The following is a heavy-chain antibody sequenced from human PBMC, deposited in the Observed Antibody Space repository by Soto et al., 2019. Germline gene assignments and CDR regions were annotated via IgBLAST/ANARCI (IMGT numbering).Heavy chain of an antibody. CDR2: ITGSVTRT. D-gene: IGHD3-10*02. J-gene: IGHJ4*02. Sequence: EVQLLESGGGLVQPGGSLRLSCAASGFTFNNYALSWVRQAPGKGLEWVSGITGSVTRTYYADSVKGRFTMSRDNSKNTVYLPMHSLAYADTAVYYCVVYVVAPDYWGQGTLVTVSS. CDR3: VVYVVAPDY. CDR1: GFTFNNYA. V-gene: IGHV3-23*01.